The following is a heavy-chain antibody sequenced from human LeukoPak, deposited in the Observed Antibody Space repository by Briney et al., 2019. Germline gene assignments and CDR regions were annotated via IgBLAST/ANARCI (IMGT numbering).Heavy chain of an antibody. CDR1: GFTFSSYG. CDR2: IRCDGSNK. CDR3: AILYDSWSGYYKDV. J-gene: IGHJ6*04. D-gene: IGHD3-3*01. Sequence: GGSLRLSCAASGFTFSSYGMHWVRQAPGKGLEWVAFIRCDGSNKYYADSVKGRFTISRDNSKNTLYLQMNSLRAEDTAVYCCAILYDSWSGYYKDVWGKGTTVTASS. V-gene: IGHV3-30*02.